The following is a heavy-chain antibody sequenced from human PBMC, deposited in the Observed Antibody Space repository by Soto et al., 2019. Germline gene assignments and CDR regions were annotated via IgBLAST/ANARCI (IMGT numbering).Heavy chain of an antibody. D-gene: IGHD5-18*01. Sequence: QLQLQESGPGLVKPSETLSLTCTVSGGSISSSSYYWGWIRQPPGKGLEWIGSIYYSGSTYYNPSLKSRVTISVDTSKNQFSLKLSSVTAADTAVYYCARYGGYSYGPAFGYWGQGTLVTVSS. CDR1: GGSISSSSYY. CDR3: ARYGGYSYGPAFGY. CDR2: IYYSGST. J-gene: IGHJ4*02. V-gene: IGHV4-39*01.